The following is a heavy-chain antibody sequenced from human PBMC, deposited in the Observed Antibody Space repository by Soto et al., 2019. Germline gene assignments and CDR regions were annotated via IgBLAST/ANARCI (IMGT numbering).Heavy chain of an antibody. J-gene: IGHJ6*02. Sequence: LSLTCTVSGGSISSYYWSWIRQPPGKGLEWIGYIYYSGSTNYNPSLKSRVTISVDTSKNQFSLKLSSVTAADTAVYYCTRGWDERDNYYYYGMDVWGQGTTVTVSS. D-gene: IGHD1-26*01. CDR3: TRGWDERDNYYYYGMDV. CDR2: IYYSGST. CDR1: GGSISSYY. V-gene: IGHV4-59*01.